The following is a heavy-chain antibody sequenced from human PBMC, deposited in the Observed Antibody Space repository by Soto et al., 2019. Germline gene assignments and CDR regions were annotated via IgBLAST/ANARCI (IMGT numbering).Heavy chain of an antibody. D-gene: IGHD6-19*01. Sequence: QVQLVQSGAEVKKPGSSVKVSCKASGGTFSSYAISWVRQAPGQGLEWMGGIIPIFGTANYAQKFQGRVTIPADESASKGYMELCSRISADTSVYSGARGLSRLAVDGIPGYYCRAVWGQGTTGAFSS. CDR2: IIPIFGTA. J-gene: IGHJ6*02. V-gene: IGHV1-69*01. CDR1: GGTFSSYA. CDR3: ARGLSRLAVDGIPGYYCRAV.